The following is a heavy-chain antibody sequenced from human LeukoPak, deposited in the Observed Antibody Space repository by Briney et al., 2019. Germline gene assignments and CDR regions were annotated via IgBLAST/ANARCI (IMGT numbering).Heavy chain of an antibody. D-gene: IGHD3-10*01. CDR3: ARENMVRGVIMVDY. Sequence: GASVKVSCKASGGTFSSYAISWVRQAPGQGLEWMGRIIPILGIANYAQKFQGRVTITADKSTSTAYMELSSLRSEDTAVYYCARENMVRGVIMVDYWGQGTLVTVSS. CDR1: GGTFSSYA. V-gene: IGHV1-69*04. CDR2: IIPILGIA. J-gene: IGHJ4*02.